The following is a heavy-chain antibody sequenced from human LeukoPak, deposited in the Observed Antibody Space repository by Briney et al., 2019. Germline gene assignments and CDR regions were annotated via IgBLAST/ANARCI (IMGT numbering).Heavy chain of an antibody. CDR1: GGSISSGSYY. V-gene: IGHV4-61*02. CDR3: ARDRIVRFDP. D-gene: IGHD3-16*02. J-gene: IGHJ5*02. Sequence: SQTLSLXCTVSGGSISSGSYYWSWIRQPAGKGLEWIGRIYTSGSTNYNPSLKSRVTISVDTSKNQFSLKLSSVTAADTAVYYCARDRIVRFDPWGQGTLVTVSS. CDR2: IYTSGST.